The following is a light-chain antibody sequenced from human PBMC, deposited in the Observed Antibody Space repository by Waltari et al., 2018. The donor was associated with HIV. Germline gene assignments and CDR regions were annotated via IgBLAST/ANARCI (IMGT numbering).Light chain of an antibody. Sequence: QSALTQPASASGSPGQSITTSCTGPSSDLGGYNYVHWYQHHPGKAPKLMIYDVTTRPSGVSNRFSGSKSGNTASLTISGLQADDEADYYCCSYAGSPTYVFGAGTKVTVL. J-gene: IGLJ1*01. CDR2: DVT. CDR3: CSYAGSPTYV. CDR1: SSDLGGYNY. V-gene: IGLV2-23*02.